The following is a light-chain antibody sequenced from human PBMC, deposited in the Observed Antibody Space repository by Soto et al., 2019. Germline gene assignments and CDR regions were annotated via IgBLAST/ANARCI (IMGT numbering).Light chain of an antibody. CDR3: QQYNNWPPLT. J-gene: IGKJ4*01. CDR1: QSVRNN. Sequence: EIVRTQSRGTLSVSPGERVTLSCRASQSVRNNLAWYQQKPGQGPRLLIYDASTRATGIPARFSGSGSGTEFTLTISSLQSEDFAVYYCQQYNNWPPLTFGGGTKVDIK. CDR2: DAS. V-gene: IGKV3-15*01.